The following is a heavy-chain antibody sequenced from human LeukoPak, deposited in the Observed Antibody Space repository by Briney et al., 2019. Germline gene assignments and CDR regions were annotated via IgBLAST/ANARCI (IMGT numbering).Heavy chain of an antibody. CDR1: GYSFTSYW. CDR3: ARGRITMIVVVPGAFDI. Sequence: KNGESLKISCKGSGYSFTSYWIGWVRQMPGKGLEWMGIIYPGDSDTRYSPSFQGQVTISADKSISTAYLQWSSLKASDTAMYYCARGRITMIVVVPGAFDIWGQGTRVTVSS. V-gene: IGHV5-51*01. D-gene: IGHD3-22*01. CDR2: IYPGDSDT. J-gene: IGHJ3*02.